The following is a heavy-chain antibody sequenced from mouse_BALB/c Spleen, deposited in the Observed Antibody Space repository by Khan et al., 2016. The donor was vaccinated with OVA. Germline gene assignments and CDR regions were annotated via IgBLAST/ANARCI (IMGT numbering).Heavy chain of an antibody. J-gene: IGHJ2*01. D-gene: IGHD2-1*01. V-gene: IGHV1-54*01. Sequence: VHLVESGGEVIRPGTSVKVSCKASGYAFTHYLIEWVKQRPGQGLEWIGVINPGSGSTNYNEKFKGKAILTADKSSSTAYMQLSSLPSDDSAVYFCARDDYGNFLYFDYWGQGTTLTVSS. CDR3: ARDDYGNFLYFDY. CDR2: INPGSGST. CDR1: GYAFTHYL.